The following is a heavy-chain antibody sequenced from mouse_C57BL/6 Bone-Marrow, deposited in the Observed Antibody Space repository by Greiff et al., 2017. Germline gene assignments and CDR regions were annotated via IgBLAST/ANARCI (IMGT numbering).Heavy chain of an antibody. J-gene: IGHJ4*01. CDR1: GFTFSNYW. CDR3: TCLYYGKRAMDY. Sequence: EVQLVESGGGLVQPGGSMKLSCVASGFTFSNYWMNWVRQSPETGLEWVAQIRLKSDNYATHYAESVKGRFTISRDDSKSSVYLQMNNLRAEDTGIYYCTCLYYGKRAMDYWGQGTSVTVSS. V-gene: IGHV6-3*01. CDR2: IRLKSDNYAT. D-gene: IGHD1-1*01.